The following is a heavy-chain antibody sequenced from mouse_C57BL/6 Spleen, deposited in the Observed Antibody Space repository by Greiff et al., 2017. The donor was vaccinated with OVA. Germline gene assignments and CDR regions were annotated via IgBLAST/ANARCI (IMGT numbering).Heavy chain of an antibody. J-gene: IGHJ1*03. Sequence: VKLQQSGPELVKPGASVKLSCKASGYTFTSYDINWVKQRPGQGLEWIGWIYPRDGSTKYNEKFKGKATLTVDTSSSTAYMELHSLTSEDSAVYFCAIGRDYDGRYFDVWGTGTTVTVSS. D-gene: IGHD2-4*01. CDR1: GYTFTSYD. V-gene: IGHV1-85*01. CDR2: IYPRDGST. CDR3: AIGRDYDGRYFDV.